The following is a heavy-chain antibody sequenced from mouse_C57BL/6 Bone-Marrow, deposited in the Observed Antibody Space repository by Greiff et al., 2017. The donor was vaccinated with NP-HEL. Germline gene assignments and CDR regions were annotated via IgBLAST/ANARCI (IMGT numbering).Heavy chain of an antibody. J-gene: IGHJ3*01. V-gene: IGHV5-17*01. CDR3: ERPYGNYFAWFAY. CDR2: ISSGSSTI. CDR1: GFTFSAYG. Sequence: EVHLVESGGGLVKPGGSLKLSCAASGFTFSAYGMHWVRQAPEKGLEWVAYISSGSSTIYYADTVKGRFPIPSDNAKNTLFLQLTSLRSEDTARYYCERPYGNYFAWFAYWGQGTLVTVSA. D-gene: IGHD2-1*01.